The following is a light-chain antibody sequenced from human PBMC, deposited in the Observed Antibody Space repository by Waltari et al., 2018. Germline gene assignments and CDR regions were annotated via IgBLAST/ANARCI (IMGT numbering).Light chain of an antibody. CDR3: AAWDDSLSGLV. CDR2: KNN. Sequence: QSVLTQPPSASGTPGQTVTISCNGSSSNIGRNYVDRYQQLPGTAPKLLIFKNNQRPSGVPDRFSDSKSGTPASLAINGLRSEDEADYYCAAWDDSLSGLVLGGGTKVTVL. CDR1: SSNIGRNY. V-gene: IGLV1-47*01. J-gene: IGLJ3*02.